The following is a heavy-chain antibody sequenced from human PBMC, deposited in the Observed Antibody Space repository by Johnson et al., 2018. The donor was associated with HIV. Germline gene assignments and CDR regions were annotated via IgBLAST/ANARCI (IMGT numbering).Heavy chain of an antibody. CDR2: ISGSGFDT. CDR1: GFTFSSYA. CDR3: ARDRLAAADPDAFDI. Sequence: MLLVESGGGVVQPGRSLRLSCAASGFTFSSYAMHWVRQAPGKGLEWISYISGSGFDTFYADSVKGRFTISRDNSKNTLYLQMNSLRAEDTAVYYCARDRLAAADPDAFDIWGQGTMVTVSS. D-gene: IGHD6-13*01. V-gene: IGHV3-21*05. J-gene: IGHJ3*02.